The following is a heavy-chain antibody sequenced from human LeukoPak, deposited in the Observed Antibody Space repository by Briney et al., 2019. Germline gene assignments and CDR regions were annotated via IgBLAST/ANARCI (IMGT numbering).Heavy chain of an antibody. CDR2: ITRYGNT. Sequence: SETLSLTCGVSGGPVSGYYWSWLRQSPGKGLEWIGEITRYGNTNYNPSLKSRVIISKDTSKSQISLTLSSVTAADTAVYYCASGGYANNNFDYWGQGTLVTVSS. J-gene: IGHJ4*02. D-gene: IGHD5-12*01. CDR1: GGPVSGYY. V-gene: IGHV4-34*01. CDR3: ASGGYANNNFDY.